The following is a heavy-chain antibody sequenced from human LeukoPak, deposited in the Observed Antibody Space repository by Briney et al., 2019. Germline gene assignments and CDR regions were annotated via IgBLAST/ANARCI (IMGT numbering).Heavy chain of an antibody. CDR2: ISSSGSST. CDR1: GFTFSNHA. J-gene: IGHJ6*03. Sequence: PGGSMRLSCAASGFTFSNHAMSWVSQAPGKGLEWVSGISSSGSSTFFADHVKGRFTISRDNAKNSLYLQMTTLQAGDTAVYYCARRSPGTSSLFYYYMDVWGKGTTVTVSS. V-gene: IGHV3-23*01. CDR3: ARRSPGTSSLFYYYMDV. D-gene: IGHD1-26*01.